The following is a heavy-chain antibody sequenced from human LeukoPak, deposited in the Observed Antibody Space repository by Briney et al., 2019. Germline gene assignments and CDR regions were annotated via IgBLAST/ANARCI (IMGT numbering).Heavy chain of an antibody. CDR3: AREAGVPPTTQQWPTSVDC. Sequence: AGGSLRLSCAASGFTFSSYWMSWVRQAPGKGLEWVADIKQDGSEKYYVDSVKGRFTISRDNAKNSLYLQMNSLRAEDTAVYYCAREAGVPPTTQQWPTSVDCWGQETLVTVSS. V-gene: IGHV3-7*05. D-gene: IGHD5-18*01. J-gene: IGHJ4*02. CDR2: IKQDGSEK. CDR1: GFTFSSYW.